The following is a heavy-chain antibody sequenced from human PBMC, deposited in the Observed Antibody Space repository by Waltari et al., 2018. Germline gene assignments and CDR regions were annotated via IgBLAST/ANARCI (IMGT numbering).Heavy chain of an antibody. CDR2: ITAYNGNT. Sequence: QVQLVQSGTEVKKPGASVKVSCKASGYTFSNYGVSWVRQAPGQGLKWVGWITAYNGNTPSAPKLQGRVTMTTDTSTTTAYLELRSLTSDDTAVYYCARVFDSSQYYYGSDYWGQGTLVTVSS. V-gene: IGHV1-18*01. CDR1: GYTFSNYG. D-gene: IGHD3-22*01. J-gene: IGHJ4*02. CDR3: ARVFDSSQYYYGSDY.